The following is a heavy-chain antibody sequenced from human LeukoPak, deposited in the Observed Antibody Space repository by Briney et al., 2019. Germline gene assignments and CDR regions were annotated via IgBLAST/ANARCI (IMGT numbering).Heavy chain of an antibody. J-gene: IGHJ4*02. CDR2: ISYDGSNK. Sequence: PGGSLRLSCAASGFTFSSYGMHWVRQAPGKGLEWVAVISYDGSNKYYADSVKGRFTISRDNSKNTLYLQMNSLRAEDTAVYYCARDGSTFSYYDILTGYFYYWGQGTLVTVSS. CDR1: GFTFSSYG. V-gene: IGHV3-30*03. CDR3: ARDGSTFSYYDILTGYFYY. D-gene: IGHD3-9*01.